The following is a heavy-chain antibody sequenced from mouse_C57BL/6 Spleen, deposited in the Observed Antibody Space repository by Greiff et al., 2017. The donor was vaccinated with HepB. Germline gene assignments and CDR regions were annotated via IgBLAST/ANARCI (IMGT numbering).Heavy chain of an antibody. CDR3: ARVGYYGSSYGYFDV. CDR2: ISDGGSYT. D-gene: IGHD1-1*01. J-gene: IGHJ1*03. Sequence: EVQVVESGGGLVKPGGSLKLSCAASGFTFSSYAMSWVRQTPEKRLEWVATISDGGSYTYYPDNVKGRFTISRDNAKNNLYLQMSHLKSEDPAMYYCARVGYYGSSYGYFDVWGTGTTVTVSS. V-gene: IGHV5-4*01. CDR1: GFTFSSYA.